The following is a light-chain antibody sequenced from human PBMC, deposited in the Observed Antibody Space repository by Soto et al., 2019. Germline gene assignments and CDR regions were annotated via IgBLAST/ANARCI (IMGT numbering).Light chain of an antibody. CDR3: QQYGSSPAWT. CDR1: QSVSSSY. V-gene: IGKV3-20*01. J-gene: IGKJ1*01. Sequence: EIVLTQSPGTLSLSPGERATLSCRASQSVSSSYLACYQQKPGQAPRLLIYGASSRATGIPDRFSGSGSGTDFTLTIIRLEPEDFAVYYCQQYGSSPAWTFGQGTKVEIK. CDR2: GAS.